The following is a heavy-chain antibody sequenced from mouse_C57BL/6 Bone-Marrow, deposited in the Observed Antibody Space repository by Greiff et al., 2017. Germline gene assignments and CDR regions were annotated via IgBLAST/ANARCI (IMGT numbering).Heavy chain of an antibody. CDR3: ASGGYQFYFDY. D-gene: IGHD2-14*01. CDR1: GYTFTSYD. V-gene: IGHV1-85*01. CDR2: IYPRDGST. Sequence: VQLQQSGPERVKPGASVKLSCKASGYTFTSYDINWVKQRPGQGLEWIGWIYPRDGSTKYNEKFKGKATLTVDTSSSTAYMELHSLTSEDSAVYFCASGGYQFYFDYWGQGTTLSVSS. J-gene: IGHJ2*01.